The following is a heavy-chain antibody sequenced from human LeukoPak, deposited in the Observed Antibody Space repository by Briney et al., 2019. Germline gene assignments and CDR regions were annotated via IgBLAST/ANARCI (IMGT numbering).Heavy chain of an antibody. V-gene: IGHV3-66*01. J-gene: IGHJ4*02. CDR3: ARTVWGYFDY. Sequence: GGSLRLSCAASGFTFSSYWMSWVRQAPGKGLEWVSVIYSGGSTYYVDSVKGRFTISRDNSKNTLYLQMNSLRAEDTAVYYCARTVWGYFDYWGQGTLVTVSS. CDR2: IYSGGST. CDR1: GFTFSSYW. D-gene: IGHD7-27*01.